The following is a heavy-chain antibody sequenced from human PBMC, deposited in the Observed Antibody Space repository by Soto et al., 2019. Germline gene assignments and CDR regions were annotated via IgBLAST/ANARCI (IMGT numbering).Heavy chain of an antibody. CDR1: GFTFSSYG. CDR3: AKVNSDPYSSGWYQPHYYYYGMDV. V-gene: IGHV3-30*18. J-gene: IGHJ6*02. CDR2: ISYDGSNK. Sequence: GGSLRLSCAASGFTFSSYGMHWVRQAPGKGLEWVAVISYDGSNKYYADSVKGRFTISRDNSKNTLYLQMNSLRAEDTAVYYCAKVNSDPYSSGWYQPHYYYYGMDVGGQGTTVTVSS. D-gene: IGHD6-19*01.